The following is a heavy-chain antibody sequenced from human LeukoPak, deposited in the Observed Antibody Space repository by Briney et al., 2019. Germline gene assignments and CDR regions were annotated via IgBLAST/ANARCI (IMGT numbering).Heavy chain of an antibody. CDR2: ISGSGGST. D-gene: IGHD6-19*01. V-gene: IGHV3-23*01. J-gene: IGHJ3*02. Sequence: PGGSLRLSCAASGFTFRSYAMTWVRRAPGKGLEWVSAISGSGGSTYYADSAKGRFTISRDNSKNTLYLQMNSLRAEDTAVYYCAKGTYSSGWPEAFDIWGQGTMVTVSS. CDR3: AKGTYSSGWPEAFDI. CDR1: GFTFRSYA.